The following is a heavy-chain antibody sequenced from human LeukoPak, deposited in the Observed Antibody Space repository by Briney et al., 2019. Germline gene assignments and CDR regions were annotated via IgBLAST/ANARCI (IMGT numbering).Heavy chain of an antibody. J-gene: IGHJ4*02. V-gene: IGHV1-69*13. CDR3: ARDLYCSSTSCYTGFDY. CDR2: IIPIFGTA. CDR1: GGTFSSYA. Sequence: ASVKVSCKASGGTFSSYAISWVRQAPGQGLEWMGGIIPIFGTANYAQKFQGRVTITADESTSTAYMELSSLRSEDTAAYYCARDLYCSSTSCYTGFDYWGQGTLVTVSS. D-gene: IGHD2-2*02.